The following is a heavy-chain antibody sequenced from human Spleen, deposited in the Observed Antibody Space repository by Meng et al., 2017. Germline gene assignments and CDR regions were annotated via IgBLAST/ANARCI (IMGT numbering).Heavy chain of an antibody. Sequence: ASVKVSYKASGYTFTSYYMHWVRQAPGQGLEWMGIINPSGGSTSYAQKFQGRVTMTRDTSTSTAYRELSRLRSDDTAVYYCARVSVSQWELISFAFDIWGQGTMVTVSS. CDR1: GYTFTSYY. V-gene: IGHV1-46*01. D-gene: IGHD1-26*01. J-gene: IGHJ3*02. CDR3: ARVSVSQWELISFAFDI. CDR2: INPSGGST.